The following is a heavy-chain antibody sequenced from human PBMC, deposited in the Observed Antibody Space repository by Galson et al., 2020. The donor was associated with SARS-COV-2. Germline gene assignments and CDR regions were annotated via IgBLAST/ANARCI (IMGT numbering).Heavy chain of an antibody. J-gene: IGHJ6*02. CDR3: ARDMATSPGYYFYRMDV. CDR2: IYSSGST. Sequence: ASETLSLTCIVSGGSINNFYWSWIRQPAGEGLEWIGRIYSSGSTKSNPSLKNRVSMSIHTSKNQFSLNLTSVTAADTAVYYCARDMATSPGYYFYRMDVWGRGTTVTVSS. V-gene: IGHV4-4*07. CDR1: GGSINNFY. D-gene: IGHD5-12*01.